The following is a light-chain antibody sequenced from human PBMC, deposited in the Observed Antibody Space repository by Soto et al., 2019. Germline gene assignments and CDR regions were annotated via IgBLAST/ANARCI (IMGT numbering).Light chain of an antibody. J-gene: IGLJ2*01. CDR1: SGINVGTYR. Sequence: QPVLTQPSSLSASPGASASLTCTLRSGINVGTYRIYWYQQKPGSPPQYLLRYKSDSDKQQGSGVPSRFSGSKDASANAGILLFSGLQSEDEADYYCMIWHSSAVVFGGGTKLTVL. V-gene: IGLV5-45*02. CDR3: MIWHSSAVV. CDR2: YKSDSDK.